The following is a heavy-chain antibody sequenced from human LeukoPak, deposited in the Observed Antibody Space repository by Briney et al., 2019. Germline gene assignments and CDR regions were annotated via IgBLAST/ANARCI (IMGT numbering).Heavy chain of an antibody. J-gene: IGHJ4*02. Sequence: ASVKVSCKASGYTFTSYGISWVRQAPGQGLGWMGWISAYNGNTNYAQKLQGRVTMTTDTSTSTAYMELRSLRSDDTAVYYCAKSFHCSSTSCPIGDYWGQGTLVTVSS. CDR3: AKSFHCSSTSCPIGDY. D-gene: IGHD2-2*01. CDR2: ISAYNGNT. V-gene: IGHV1-18*01. CDR1: GYTFTSYG.